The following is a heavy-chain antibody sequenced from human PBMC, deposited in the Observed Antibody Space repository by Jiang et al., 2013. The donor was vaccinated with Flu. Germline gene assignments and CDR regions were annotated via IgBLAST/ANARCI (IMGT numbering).Heavy chain of an antibody. J-gene: IGHJ5*02. CDR2: IIPTFGTT. V-gene: IGHV1-69*06. CDR3: AKDREFRGSNWFDT. Sequence: SGAEVKKPGASVKVSCKASGYTFTSYDINWVRQAPGQGLEWMGGIIPTFGTTNYAQKFQDRVTIIADKSTSTAYMEVSSLRSEDTAVYYCAKDREFRGSNWFDTWGQGTLVTVSS. D-gene: IGHD3-10*01. CDR1: GYTFTSYD.